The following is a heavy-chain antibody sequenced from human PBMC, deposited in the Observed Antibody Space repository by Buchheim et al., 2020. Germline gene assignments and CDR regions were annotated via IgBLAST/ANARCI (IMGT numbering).Heavy chain of an antibody. V-gene: IGHV3-33*01. CDR1: GFTFSSYG. Sequence: QVQLVESGGGVVQPGRSLRLSCAASGFTFSSYGMHWVRQAPGKGLEWVAVIWYDGSNKYYADSVKGRFTISRDNSKNTLYLQMNSLRAEDTAVYYCARDLTGLWGSYGMDVWGQGTT. J-gene: IGHJ6*02. CDR2: IWYDGSNK. D-gene: IGHD2-8*02. CDR3: ARDLTGLWGSYGMDV.